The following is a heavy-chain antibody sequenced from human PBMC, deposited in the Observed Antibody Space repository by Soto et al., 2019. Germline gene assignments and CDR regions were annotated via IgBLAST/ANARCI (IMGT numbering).Heavy chain of an antibody. CDR3: ARAATYYGDCERFDYYYVDV. CDR1: GGSISSYY. D-gene: IGHD4-17*01. CDR2: IYYSGST. Sequence: LSLTCTVSGGSISSYYWSWIREPPGKGLEWIGYIYYSGSTNYNPSLKSRVTISVDTSKNQFSLKLSSVTAADTAVYYCARAATYYGDCERFDYYYVDVWGKGTTVTVSS. J-gene: IGHJ6*03. V-gene: IGHV4-59*01.